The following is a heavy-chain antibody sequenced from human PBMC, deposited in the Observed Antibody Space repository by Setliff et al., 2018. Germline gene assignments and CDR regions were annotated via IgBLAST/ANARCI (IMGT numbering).Heavy chain of an antibody. V-gene: IGHV3-33*01. CDR2: IYYDGSNT. J-gene: IGHJ3*02. D-gene: IGHD6-19*01. CDR1: GFIFSRYG. Sequence: QPGGSLRLSCAASGFIFSRYGMHWVRQPPGKGLEWVAVIYYDGSNTHYTDSVEGRFTISRDNSKNTLYLQMNNLRAEDTALYYCAGRSATAGQGGFDIWGQGTMVTVSS. CDR3: AGRSATAGQGGFDI.